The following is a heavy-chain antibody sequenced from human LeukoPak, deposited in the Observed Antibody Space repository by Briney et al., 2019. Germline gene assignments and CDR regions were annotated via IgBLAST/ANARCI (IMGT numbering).Heavy chain of an antibody. CDR2: IYYSGST. CDR1: GGSISSYY. D-gene: IGHD5-24*01. Sequence: SETLSLTCTVSGGSISSYYWSWIRQPPGKGLEWIGYIYYSGSTNYNPSLKSRVTISVDTSKNQFSLKLSSVTAADTAVYYCASEMATTKYFDYWGQGTLVTVSS. V-gene: IGHV4-59*08. CDR3: ASEMATTKYFDY. J-gene: IGHJ4*02.